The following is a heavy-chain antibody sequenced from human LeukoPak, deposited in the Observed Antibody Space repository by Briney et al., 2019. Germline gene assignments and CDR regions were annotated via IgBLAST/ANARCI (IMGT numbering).Heavy chain of an antibody. Sequence: KPAETLSLTCSISGGSISIYYGSWIRQPPGKGLEWIGYIYDSGRNSYNPSLQSRVTISIDTSKNQFYLRLTSVTAADTVVYYCARGGSYYDFWSGYYDYYYYMDVWGKGTTVTVSS. CDR2: IYDSGRN. V-gene: IGHV4-59*01. CDR3: ARGGSYYDFWSGYYDYYYYMDV. J-gene: IGHJ6*03. CDR1: GGSISIYY. D-gene: IGHD3-3*01.